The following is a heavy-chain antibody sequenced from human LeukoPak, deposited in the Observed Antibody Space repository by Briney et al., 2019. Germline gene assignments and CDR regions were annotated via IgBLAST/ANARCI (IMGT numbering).Heavy chain of an antibody. CDR1: GFIFSNYW. CDR3: VRNGDYYRLDY. CDR2: IRGDGNEK. J-gene: IGHJ4*02. V-gene: IGHV3-7*01. D-gene: IGHD3-22*01. Sequence: GGSLRLSCTASGFIFSNYWMTWVRQAPGKGLEWVANIRGDGNEKQFEDSVKGRFTISRDNAKNSVFLQMNNLRAEDTAVFYCVRNGDYYRLDYWGQGTLVTVSS.